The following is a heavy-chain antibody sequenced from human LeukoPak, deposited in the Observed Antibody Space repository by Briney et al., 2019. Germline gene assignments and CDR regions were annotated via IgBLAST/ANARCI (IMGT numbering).Heavy chain of an antibody. CDR1: GGTFSSYA. J-gene: IGHJ5*02. Sequence: ASVKVSCKASGGTFSSYAISWVRQAPGQGLEWMGWTSAYNGNTNYAQKLQGRVTMTTDTSTSTAYMELRSLRSDDTAVYYCAREWNRYGWFDPWGQGTLVTVSS. CDR2: TSAYNGNT. CDR3: AREWNRYGWFDP. D-gene: IGHD1-1*01. V-gene: IGHV1-18*01.